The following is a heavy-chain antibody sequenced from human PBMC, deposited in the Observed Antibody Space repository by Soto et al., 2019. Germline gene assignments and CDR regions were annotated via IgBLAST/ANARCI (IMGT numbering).Heavy chain of an antibody. D-gene: IGHD3-10*01. V-gene: IGHV3-13*01. CDR2: IGTLSDT. CDR3: AIGRSFSYDSTPPPMFDP. Sequence: DVQLVESGGGLVQPGGALRLCCAGSGFTFSTFDIHWVRQAPGKGLEWVSGIGTLSDTFYAASVQGRFTISRQNAKNSVYLQMNSLRAGDTAFYYCAIGRSFSYDSTPPPMFDPWGQGTLVTVSS. J-gene: IGHJ5*02. CDR1: GFTFSTFD.